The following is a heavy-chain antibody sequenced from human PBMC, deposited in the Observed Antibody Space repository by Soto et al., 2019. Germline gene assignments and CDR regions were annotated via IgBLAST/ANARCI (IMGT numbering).Heavy chain of an antibody. Sequence: QLQLQESGSGLVKPSQTLSLTCAVSGGSISSGGYSWSWIRQPPGKGLEWIGYIYHSGSTYYNPSLKSRVTISVDRTKNQFSLKLSSVTAADTAVYYCARATGSSGFEGWFDPWGQGTLVTVSS. D-gene: IGHD3-22*01. J-gene: IGHJ5*02. V-gene: IGHV4-30-2*01. CDR1: GGSISSGGYS. CDR3: ARATGSSGFEGWFDP. CDR2: IYHSGST.